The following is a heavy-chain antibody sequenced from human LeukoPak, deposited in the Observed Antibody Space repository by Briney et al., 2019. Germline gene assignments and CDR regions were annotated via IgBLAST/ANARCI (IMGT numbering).Heavy chain of an antibody. CDR2: ISSGTGYI. CDR1: GFTFNTYT. D-gene: IGHD4-17*01. Sequence: GGSLRLSCAASGFTFNTYTMNWVRQAPGKGLEWVSSISSGTGYIYYADSVKGRFTISRDNSKNTLYVQMNSLRAEDTAVYYCAKHSNDYGDSRRVGWFDPWGQGTLVTVSS. V-gene: IGHV3-21*01. J-gene: IGHJ5*02. CDR3: AKHSNDYGDSRRVGWFDP.